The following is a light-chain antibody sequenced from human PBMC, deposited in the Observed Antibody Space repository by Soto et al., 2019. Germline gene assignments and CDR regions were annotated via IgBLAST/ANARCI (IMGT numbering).Light chain of an antibody. CDR1: HSVISNY. V-gene: IGKV3-20*01. Sequence: IALSKSTGTVSLSRAGIGALFCMVSHSVISNYVAWFHQKPGQAPRLLIYGASSRATGVPDRFSGSGSGTDFTLTISRLQPQDFAVYYCQQYGSSPLTFGHGTKVDIK. J-gene: IGKJ3*01. CDR3: QQYGSSPLT. CDR2: GAS.